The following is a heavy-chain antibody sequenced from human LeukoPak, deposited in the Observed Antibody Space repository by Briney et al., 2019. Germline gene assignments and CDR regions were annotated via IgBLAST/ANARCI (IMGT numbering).Heavy chain of an antibody. CDR2: ITDTGSTK. J-gene: IGHJ4*02. CDR3: ARVNYVSSGWGAPFDY. D-gene: IGHD1-7*01. V-gene: IGHV3-48*04. CDR1: GFTFSNYR. Sequence: PGGSLRLSYAASGFTFSNYRMSWVRQTPGKGLEWLSYITDTGSTKYYADSVKGRFTISRDNAKNSLYLQINSLRAEDTAVYYCARVNYVSSGWGAPFDYWGQGTLITVSS.